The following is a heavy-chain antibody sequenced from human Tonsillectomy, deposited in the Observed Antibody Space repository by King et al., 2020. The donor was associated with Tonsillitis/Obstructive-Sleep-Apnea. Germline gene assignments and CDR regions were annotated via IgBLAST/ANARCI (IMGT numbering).Heavy chain of an antibody. CDR1: GFTFISYG. V-gene: IGHV3-30*03. CDR3: ARQKSGRALDY. Sequence: QVQLESGGGVVQPGRSLRLSCAASGFTFISYGMHWVRQAPGKGLEWVAVISYDGRNQYYADSVKGRFTISRDNSKKTLYLQMNSLRAEDTALYYCARQKSGRALDYWGQGTLVTVSS. J-gene: IGHJ4*02. CDR2: ISYDGRNQ. D-gene: IGHD3-3*01.